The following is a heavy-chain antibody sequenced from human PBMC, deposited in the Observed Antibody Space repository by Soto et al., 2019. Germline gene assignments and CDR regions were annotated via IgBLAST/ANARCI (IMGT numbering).Heavy chain of an antibody. D-gene: IGHD4-4*01. J-gene: IGHJ6*02. V-gene: IGHV4-61*01. CDR2: IYYSGST. CDR3: ALGRTVTTSNPDTDTYYYYGMDV. Sequence: QVQLQESGPGLVKPSETLSLTCTVSGGSVSSGSYYWSWIRQPPGKGLEWIGYIYYSGSTNYNPSLKSRLTISVDTSKNQFSLKLSSVTAADTAVYYCALGRTVTTSNPDTDTYYYYGMDVWGQGTTVTVSS. CDR1: GGSVSSGSYY.